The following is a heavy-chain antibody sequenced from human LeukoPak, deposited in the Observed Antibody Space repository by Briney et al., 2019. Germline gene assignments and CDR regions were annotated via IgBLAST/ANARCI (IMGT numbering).Heavy chain of an antibody. D-gene: IGHD6-6*01. Sequence: GGSLRLSCVASGFTFSDSYMTWIRQLPGKGLEWLSYISGSGATVHYADSVRGRFTVSRDNAKNSLYLQMNSLRAEDTAVYYCARDPYYYSSSPWGQGTLVTASS. CDR3: ARDPYYYSSSP. CDR1: GFTFSDSY. J-gene: IGHJ4*02. CDR2: ISGSGATV. V-gene: IGHV3-11*01.